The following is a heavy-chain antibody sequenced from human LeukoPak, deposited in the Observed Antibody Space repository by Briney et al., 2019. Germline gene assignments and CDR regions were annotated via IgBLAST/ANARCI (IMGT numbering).Heavy chain of an antibody. V-gene: IGHV3-53*01. CDR3: ARGVVGTIPLDY. CDR2: IYGGSNT. J-gene: IGHJ4*02. CDR1: GFTVSTTY. D-gene: IGHD1-26*01. Sequence: PGGSLRLSCVASGFTVSTTYMSWVRQAPGKGLEWVSLIYGGSNTYYSDSVKGRFTISRDNSKNTLYLQMNSLRVEDTALYYCARGVVGTIPLDYWGQGTLVTVSS.